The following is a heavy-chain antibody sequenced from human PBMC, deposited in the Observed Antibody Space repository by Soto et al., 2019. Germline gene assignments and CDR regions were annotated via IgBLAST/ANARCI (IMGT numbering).Heavy chain of an antibody. CDR1: GFAFSTYE. CDR2: LSHRGSPI. J-gene: IGHJ4*02. Sequence: GGSLRLSCAASGFAFSTYEMMWVRQAPGKGLEWVSYLSHRGSPIYYADSVKGRFTISRDNDRNSLCLQMDYLRAEDTAVYYCATSLSGYYYSYWGQGTLVTVSS. CDR3: ATSLSGYYYSY. D-gene: IGHD3-22*01. V-gene: IGHV3-48*03.